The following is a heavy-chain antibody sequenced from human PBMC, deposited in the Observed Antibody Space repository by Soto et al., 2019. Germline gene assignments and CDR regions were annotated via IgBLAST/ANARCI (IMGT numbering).Heavy chain of an antibody. V-gene: IGHV5-10-1*01. Sequence: GSLQISCKGSGYSFTSYWISWVRQLPGKGLEWMGRIDPSDSYTNYSPSFQGHVTISADKSISTAYLQWSSLKASDTAMYYCASLDSSGYSPPYFDYWGQGTLVTVSS. CDR2: IDPSDSYT. CDR1: GYSFTSYW. CDR3: ASLDSSGYSPPYFDY. D-gene: IGHD3-22*01. J-gene: IGHJ4*02.